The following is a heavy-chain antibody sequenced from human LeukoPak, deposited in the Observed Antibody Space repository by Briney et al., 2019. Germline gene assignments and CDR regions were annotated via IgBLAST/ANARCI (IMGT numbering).Heavy chain of an antibody. D-gene: IGHD3-9*01. Sequence: SETLSLTCTVSGGSISSYYWSWIRQSPGKGLEWIGYIYYSGSTNYNPSLKSRVTISVDTSKNQFSLKLSSVTAADTAVYYCARVDFDWFDFDYWGQGTLVTVSS. CDR2: IYYSGST. CDR3: ARVDFDWFDFDY. V-gene: IGHV4-59*01. CDR1: GGSISSYY. J-gene: IGHJ4*02.